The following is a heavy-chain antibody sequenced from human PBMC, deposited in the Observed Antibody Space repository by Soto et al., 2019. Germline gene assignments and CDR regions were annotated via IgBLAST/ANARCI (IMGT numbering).Heavy chain of an antibody. CDR1: GGSIISGDYY. D-gene: IGHD2-8*01. J-gene: IGHJ4*02. V-gene: IGHV4-30-4*01. Sequence: HVQLQESGPGLVKPSQTLSLTCTVSGGSIISGDYYWSWIRQPPGKGLEWIRYILYSGTTNYNPSLESRLTISVDTSKNQFSLKLTSVTAADTAVYYCARNGALDYWGRGTLVTVSS. CDR2: ILYSGTT. CDR3: ARNGALDY.